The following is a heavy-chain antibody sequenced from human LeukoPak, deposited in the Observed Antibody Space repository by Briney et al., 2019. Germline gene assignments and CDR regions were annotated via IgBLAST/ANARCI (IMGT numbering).Heavy chain of an antibody. CDR3: ARSGRRRLAAATGYNWFDP. V-gene: IGHV4-39*01. CDR2: IYYSGST. CDR1: GGSISSSSYY. J-gene: IGHJ5*02. D-gene: IGHD6-19*01. Sequence: KPTETLSLTCTVSGGSISSSSYYWGWIRQPPGKGLEWIGSIYYSGSTYYNPSLKSRVTISVDTSKNQFSLKLSSVTAADTAVYYCARSGRRRLAAATGYNWFDPWGQGTLVTVSS.